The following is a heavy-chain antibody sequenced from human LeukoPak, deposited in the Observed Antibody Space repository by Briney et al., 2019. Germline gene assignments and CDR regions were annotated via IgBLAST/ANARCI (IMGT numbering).Heavy chain of an antibody. D-gene: IGHD3-10*01. Sequence: ASVKVSCKVSGYTLTELSMHWVRQAPGKGLEWMGGFDPEDGETIYAQKFQGRVTMTEDTSTDTAYMELSSLRSEDTAVYYRATEYGSGRAGGSYYFDYWGQGTLVTVSS. CDR3: ATEYGSGRAGGSYYFDY. CDR1: GYTLTELS. V-gene: IGHV1-24*01. J-gene: IGHJ4*02. CDR2: FDPEDGET.